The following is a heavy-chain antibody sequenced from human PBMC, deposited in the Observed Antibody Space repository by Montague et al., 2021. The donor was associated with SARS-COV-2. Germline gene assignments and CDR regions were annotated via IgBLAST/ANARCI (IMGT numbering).Heavy chain of an antibody. Sequence: CAISGDSVSSNSAAWNWIRQSPSGGPECLGRTYYRSKWYTDYAPSVKTRITITPDTSNNQFSLHLNSVTPGDTAVYYCAREGTVPGPRGIYFDDWGQGTLVTVSS. D-gene: IGHD1-1*01. J-gene: IGHJ4*02. CDR1: GDSVSSNSAA. CDR2: TYYRSKWYT. CDR3: AREGTVPGPRGIYFDD. V-gene: IGHV6-1*01.